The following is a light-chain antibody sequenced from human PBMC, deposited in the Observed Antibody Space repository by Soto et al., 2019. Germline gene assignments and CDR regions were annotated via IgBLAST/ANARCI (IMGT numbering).Light chain of an antibody. CDR1: QSVSVNS. J-gene: IGKJ4*01. Sequence: EIVLTQSPGTLSLSPGERATLSCRASQSVSVNSLAWYQQKGGQAPRLLIYAASTRATGVPDRFSGTGCGTDFALTISRLETDDSAVYYCQQRSNWPPVFGGGTKVEIK. V-gene: IGKV3D-20*02. CDR2: AAS. CDR3: QQRSNWPPV.